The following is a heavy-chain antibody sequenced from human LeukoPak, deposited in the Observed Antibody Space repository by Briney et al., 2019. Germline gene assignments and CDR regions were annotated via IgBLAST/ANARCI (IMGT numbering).Heavy chain of an antibody. J-gene: IGHJ6*03. CDR3: ARQYCARCYHYYHYYMDV. CDR1: GYSISSGYY. Sequence: SETLSLTCAVSGYSISSGYYWGWIRQPPGKGLEWIGSISYSGSTYYNPSLKSRVTISVDTSKNQFSLKLTSVTAADKAVYHCARQYCARCYHYYHYYMDVWGKGTTVTVSS. D-gene: IGHD2-21*01. CDR2: ISYSGST. V-gene: IGHV4-38-2*01.